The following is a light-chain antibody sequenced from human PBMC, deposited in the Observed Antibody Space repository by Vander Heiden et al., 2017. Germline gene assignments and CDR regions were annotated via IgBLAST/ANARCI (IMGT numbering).Light chain of an antibody. CDR3: QQHGSCPLT. CDR1: QRVSSSY. V-gene: IGKV3-20*01. Sequence: EIVLTPSPAATLLSPAEKATTPCSGSQRVSSSYLAWYQQKAGQAPRLLIYGASSRATGIPARFSGSGSGTDFTLTISRLEPDDFAVYYCQQHGSCPLTFGGGTKVEIK. J-gene: IGKJ4*01. CDR2: GAS.